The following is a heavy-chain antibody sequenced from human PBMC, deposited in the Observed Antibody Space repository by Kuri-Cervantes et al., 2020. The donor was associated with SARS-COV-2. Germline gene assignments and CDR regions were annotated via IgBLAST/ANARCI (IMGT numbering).Heavy chain of an antibody. J-gene: IGHJ4*02. Sequence: GGSLRLSCAASGFTFSNAWMNWVRQAPGKGLEWVSYISSSGSTIYYAGSVKGRFTISRDNAKNSLYLQMNSLRAEDTAVYYCARRNDFWSGAYFDYWGQGTLVTVSS. V-gene: IGHV3-48*04. CDR2: ISSSGSTI. D-gene: IGHD3-3*01. CDR1: GFTFSNAW. CDR3: ARRNDFWSGAYFDY.